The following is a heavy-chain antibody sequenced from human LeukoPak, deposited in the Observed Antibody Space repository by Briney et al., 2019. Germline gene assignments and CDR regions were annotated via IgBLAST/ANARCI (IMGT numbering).Heavy chain of an antibody. CDR1: GYTFTGYY. Sequence: GASVKVSCKASGYTFTGYYMHWVRQAPGQGLEWMGWINPNSGGTNYAQKFQGRVTMTRDTSISTAYMELSRLRSDDTAVYYCARGAGWLVRGSFDYWGQGTLVTVSS. J-gene: IGHJ4*02. V-gene: IGHV1-2*02. CDR2: INPNSGGT. CDR3: ARGAGWLVRGSFDY. D-gene: IGHD6-19*01.